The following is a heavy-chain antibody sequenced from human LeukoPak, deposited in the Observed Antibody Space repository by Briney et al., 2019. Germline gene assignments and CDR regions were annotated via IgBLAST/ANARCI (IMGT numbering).Heavy chain of an antibody. J-gene: IGHJ5*02. V-gene: IGHV4-59*01. D-gene: IGHD3-3*01. CDR3: ARVGIKTYYDLWSGYYTDNWFDP. CDR1: GGSISSYY. Sequence: KPSETLSLTCTVSGGSISSYYWSWIRQPPGKGLEWIGYIYYSGSTNYNPSLKSRVTISVDTSKNQFSLKLSSVTAADTAVYYCARVGIKTYYDLWSGYYTDNWFDPWGQGTLVTVSS. CDR2: IYYSGST.